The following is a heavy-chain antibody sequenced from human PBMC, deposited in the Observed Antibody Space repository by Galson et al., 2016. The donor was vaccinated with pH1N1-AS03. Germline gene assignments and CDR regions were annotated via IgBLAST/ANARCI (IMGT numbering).Heavy chain of an antibody. CDR3: ARDPDPNNIGWYYFDN. CDR1: GFTFGSYT. CDR2: LRGSGTGT. V-gene: IGHV3-23*01. J-gene: IGHJ4*02. Sequence: SLRLSCAASGFTFGSYTMSWVRQAPGKGLEWVSALRGSGTGTHYADSVKGRFIISRADARNTLYLQMNSLRAEDTALYYCARDPDPNNIGWYYFDNWGQGILVTVSS. D-gene: IGHD6-19*01.